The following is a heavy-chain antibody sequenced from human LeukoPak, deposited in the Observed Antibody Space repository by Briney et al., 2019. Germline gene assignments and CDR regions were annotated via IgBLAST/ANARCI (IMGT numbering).Heavy chain of an antibody. Sequence: PGGSLRLSCVASGFTFSSYWMNWVRQAPGKGLEYVANIMQDGSAKYYVDSMEGRFTISRDNAKNSLYLQMNSLRAEDTAVYYCARATTYDILTGYFDYWGQGTLVTVSS. D-gene: IGHD3-9*01. J-gene: IGHJ4*02. CDR1: GFTFSSYW. V-gene: IGHV3-7*01. CDR3: ARATTYDILTGYFDY. CDR2: IMQDGSAK.